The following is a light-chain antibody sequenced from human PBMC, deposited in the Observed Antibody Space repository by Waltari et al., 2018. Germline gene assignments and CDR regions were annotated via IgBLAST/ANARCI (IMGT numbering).Light chain of an antibody. CDR2: WAS. V-gene: IGKV4-1*01. Sequence: DIVMTQPPDPLAVPLGERATINCKSSQSLFSSPNSKNYLTWYQQKPGQSPKLLIYWASTRESGVPDRFSGSGSGTDFTLTIGTLQAEDVAVYYCHQYYRLFTFGPGTKVDIK. CDR1: QSLFSSPNSKNY. J-gene: IGKJ3*01. CDR3: HQYYRLFT.